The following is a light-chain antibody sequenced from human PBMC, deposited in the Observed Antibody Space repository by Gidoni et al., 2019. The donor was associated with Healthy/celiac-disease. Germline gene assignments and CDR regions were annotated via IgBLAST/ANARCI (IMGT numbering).Light chain of an antibody. CDR1: QRVSSD. J-gene: IGKJ1*01. V-gene: IGKV3-11*01. CDR3: QQRSNWT. CDR2: DAS. Sequence: EIVLTQSPATLSLSPGERATLSCRASQRVSSDLAWYQQKPGKAPRLLIYDASNRATGIPARFSGSGSGTDFTLTISSLEPEDFAVYYCQQRSNWTFGQGTKVEIK.